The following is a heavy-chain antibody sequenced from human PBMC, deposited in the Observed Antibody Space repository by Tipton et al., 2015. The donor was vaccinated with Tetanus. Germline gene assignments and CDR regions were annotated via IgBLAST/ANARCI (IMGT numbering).Heavy chain of an antibody. D-gene: IGHD3-10*01. CDR2: LYFSGRT. CDR1: GGSISSGNYY. Sequence: TLSLTCTVSGGSISSGNYYWGWIRQPPGKGLEWIGSLYFSGRTYYSPPLKSRVTISGDTSNNQFSLKLTSVTAADSAVYYCARHESLVGGSYDYWGQGTLVTVSS. J-gene: IGHJ4*02. CDR3: ARHESLVGGSYDY. V-gene: IGHV4-39*01.